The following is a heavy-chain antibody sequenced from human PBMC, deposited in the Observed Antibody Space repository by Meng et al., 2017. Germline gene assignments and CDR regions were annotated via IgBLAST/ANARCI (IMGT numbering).Heavy chain of an antibody. Sequence: GGSLRLSCAASGFTFSSYAMSWVRQAPGKGLEWVSAISGSGGSTYYADSVKGRFTISRDNSKNTLYLQMNSLRAEDTAVYYCARLYGSGSYYNKNDDYYYGMDVWGQGTTVTVSS. J-gene: IGHJ6*02. CDR2: ISGSGGST. D-gene: IGHD3-10*01. V-gene: IGHV3-23*01. CDR1: GFTFSSYA. CDR3: ARLYGSGSYYNKNDDYYYGMDV.